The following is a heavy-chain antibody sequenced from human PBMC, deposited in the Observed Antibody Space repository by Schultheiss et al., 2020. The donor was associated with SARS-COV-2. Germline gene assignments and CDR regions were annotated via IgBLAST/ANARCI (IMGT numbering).Heavy chain of an antibody. Sequence: SVKVSCKASGGTFCSYAISWVRQAPGQGLEWMGGIIPIFGAANYARKFQGRVTITADESTSTAYMELRSLRSDDTAVYYCARDQGVLRFLQWLLAQGGMDVWGQGTTVTVSS. CDR3: ARDQGVLRFLQWLLAQGGMDV. CDR1: GGTFCSYA. D-gene: IGHD3-3*01. CDR2: IIPIFGAA. J-gene: IGHJ6*02. V-gene: IGHV1-69*13.